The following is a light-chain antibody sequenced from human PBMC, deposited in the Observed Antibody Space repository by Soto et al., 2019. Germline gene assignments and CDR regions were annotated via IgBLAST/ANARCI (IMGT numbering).Light chain of an antibody. Sequence: DIQLTQSPSFLSASVGDRVTITCRASQGISSYLAWYQQKPWKAPKLLIYAASTLHSGVPSRFSGSGSGTKFNLTKSSLQTEDFATYYCQQLNSYPLTFGGGTKVEIK. V-gene: IGKV1-9*01. CDR2: AAS. CDR1: QGISSY. CDR3: QQLNSYPLT. J-gene: IGKJ4*01.